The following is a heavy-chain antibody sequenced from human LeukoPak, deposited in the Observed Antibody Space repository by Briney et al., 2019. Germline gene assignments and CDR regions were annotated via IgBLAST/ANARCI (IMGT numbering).Heavy chain of an antibody. Sequence: GGSLRLSCAASGFIFSSFSVNWVRQAPGKGLEWVSAISGSGGSTYYADSVKGRFTISRDNSKNTLYLQMNSLRAEDTAVYYCAKTPTVTTLGFFDYWGQGTLVTVSS. D-gene: IGHD4-17*01. CDR2: ISGSGGST. CDR3: AKTPTVTTLGFFDY. J-gene: IGHJ4*02. CDR1: GFIFSSFS. V-gene: IGHV3-23*01.